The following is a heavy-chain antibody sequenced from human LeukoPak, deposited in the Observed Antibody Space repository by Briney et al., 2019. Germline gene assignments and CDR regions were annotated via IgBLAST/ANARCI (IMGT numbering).Heavy chain of an antibody. J-gene: IGHJ5*02. CDR3: ARPYYYDSRIDP. Sequence: SETLSLTCTVSGGSISSGDYYWSWIRQPPGKGLEWIGYMYYSGSTYYNPSLKSRVTISVDTSKNQLSLKLSSVTAADTAVYYCARPYYYDSRIDPWGQGTLVTVSS. CDR2: MYYSGST. V-gene: IGHV4-30-4*08. D-gene: IGHD3-22*01. CDR1: GGSISSGDYY.